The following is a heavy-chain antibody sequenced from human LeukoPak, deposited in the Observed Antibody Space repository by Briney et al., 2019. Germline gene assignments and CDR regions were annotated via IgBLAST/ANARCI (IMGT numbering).Heavy chain of an antibody. V-gene: IGHV1-69*10. CDR1: GGTFNSYI. J-gene: IGHJ4*02. CDR2: VIPILNVA. Sequence: SVKVSCKTSGGTFNSYILSWLRQAPGQRLEWLGGVIPILNVANYSQTFQDRVTITADTSTSVAYMELIRLKPDDTAVYYCARGAPKYYFGSESRNYFFDHWGQGTLVTVSS. D-gene: IGHD3-10*01. CDR3: ARGAPKYYFGSESRNYFFDH.